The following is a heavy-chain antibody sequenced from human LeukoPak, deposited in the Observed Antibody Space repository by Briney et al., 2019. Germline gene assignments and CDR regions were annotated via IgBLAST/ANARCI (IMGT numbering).Heavy chain of an antibody. D-gene: IGHD5-18*01. V-gene: IGHV3-30*02. CDR3: AKDFRDTADAFDI. Sequence: GGSLRLSCAASGFTFSSYGMHWVRQAPGKGLEWVAFIRYDGSNKYYADSVKGRFTISRDNSKNTLYLQMNSLRAEDTAVYYCAKDFRDTADAFDIWGQGTMVTVSS. J-gene: IGHJ3*02. CDR1: GFTFSSYG. CDR2: IRYDGSNK.